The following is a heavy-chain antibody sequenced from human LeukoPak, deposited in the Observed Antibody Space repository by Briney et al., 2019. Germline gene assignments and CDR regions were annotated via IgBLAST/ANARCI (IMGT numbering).Heavy chain of an antibody. CDR2: IYYSGST. CDR3: ARHRASSRGGSGYSQGGFDY. J-gene: IGHJ4*02. V-gene: IGHV4-39*01. D-gene: IGHD3-22*01. CDR1: GGSISSYY. Sequence: SETLSLTCTVSGGSISSYYWGWIRQPPGKGLEWIGSIYYSGSTYYNPSLKSRVTISVDTSKNQFSLNLSSVTAADTAVYYCARHRASSRGGSGYSQGGFDYWGQGTLVTVSS.